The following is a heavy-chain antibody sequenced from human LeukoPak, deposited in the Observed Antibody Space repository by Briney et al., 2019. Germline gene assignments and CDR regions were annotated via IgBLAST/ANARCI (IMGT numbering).Heavy chain of an antibody. CDR2: IAHDGSIQ. D-gene: IGHD3-22*01. CDR1: GISFSNYG. V-gene: IGHV3-30*03. Sequence: GGSLRLSCAASGISFSNYGMQWVRQPPGKGLEWVGVIAHDGSIQYYADSVKGRVTISRDISKNTLYLQMNSLRAEDSALYYCARGGRGSAAVVAPRSFDIWGQGTMVTVSS. CDR3: ARGGRGSAAVVAPRSFDI. J-gene: IGHJ3*02.